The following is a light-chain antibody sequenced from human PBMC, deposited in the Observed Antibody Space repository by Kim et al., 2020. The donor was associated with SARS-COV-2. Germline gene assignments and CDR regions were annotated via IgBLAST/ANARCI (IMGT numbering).Light chain of an antibody. V-gene: IGLV2-14*03. CDR1: SSDVGAYNF. CDR2: DVS. J-gene: IGLJ2*01. CDR3: TSYTTSISII. Sequence: QSALTQPASVSGSPGQSITISCTGSSSDVGAYNFVSWYQQHPGRAPKLMIYDVSKRPSGVSARFSGSKSGNTASLTISGLQAEDEADYYCTSYTTSISIIFGGGTQLTVL.